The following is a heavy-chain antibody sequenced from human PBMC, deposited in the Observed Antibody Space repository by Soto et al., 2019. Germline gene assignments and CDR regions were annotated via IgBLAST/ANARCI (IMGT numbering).Heavy chain of an antibody. J-gene: IGHJ3*01. Sequence: PGGSLRLSCAASGFNFSDYYMTWIRQAPGKGLEWVSALYDVDGSFYADSVKGRFTTSSDSSKTTVYLQMNGLRPDDTAVYYCASWHEREHAYDVWGQGTTVTVSS. CDR2: LYDVDGS. CDR1: GFNFSDYY. CDR3: ASWHEREHAYDV. V-gene: IGHV3-53*01. D-gene: IGHD1-1*01.